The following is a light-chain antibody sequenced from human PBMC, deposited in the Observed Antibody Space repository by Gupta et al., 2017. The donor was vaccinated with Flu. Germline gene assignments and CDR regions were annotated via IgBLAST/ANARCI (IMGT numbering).Light chain of an antibody. J-gene: IGLJ3*02. V-gene: IGLV2-14*01. CDR1: SSDVGGYNY. CDR3: SSYTRSSTRV. CDR2: EVS. Sequence: QSALTQPASVSGSPGQSITVSCTGTSSDVGGYNYDYWYQQYPGKAPKLMIYEVSYRPAGGTNRFSGSKTGNTASLTISGLQAEDEADYYCSSYTRSSTRVFGGGTKPTVL.